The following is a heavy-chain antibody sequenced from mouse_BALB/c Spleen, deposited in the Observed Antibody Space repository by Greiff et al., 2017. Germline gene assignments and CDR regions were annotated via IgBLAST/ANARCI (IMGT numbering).Heavy chain of an antibody. CDR2: ISSGGSYT. CDR3: ARAYYLYAMDY. J-gene: IGHJ4*01. Sequence: EVQLVESGGGLVKPGGSLKLSCAASGFTFSSYAMSWVRQSPEKRLEWVAEISSGGSYTYYPDTVTGRFTISRDNAKNTLYLEMSSLRSEDTAMYYCARAYYLYAMDYWGQGTSVTVSS. CDR1: GFTFSSYA. D-gene: IGHD2-10*01. V-gene: IGHV5-9-4*01.